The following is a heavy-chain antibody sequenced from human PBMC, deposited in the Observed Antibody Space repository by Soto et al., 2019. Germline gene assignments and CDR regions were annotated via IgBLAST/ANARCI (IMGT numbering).Heavy chain of an antibody. CDR3: AHRVLRTVFGLVTTTAIYFDF. Sequence: QITLNESGPTQVKPRQTLTLTCTFSGFSLTTSGVGVGWIRQSPGKATEWLALIYWDDDKSYSPSLKSRLTITKEPAKNQVVLTIADVDPADTATYYCAHRVLRTVFGLVTTTAIYFDFWGQGTPVAVSS. D-gene: IGHD3-3*01. CDR1: GFSLTTSGVG. J-gene: IGHJ4*02. CDR2: IYWDDDK. V-gene: IGHV2-5*02.